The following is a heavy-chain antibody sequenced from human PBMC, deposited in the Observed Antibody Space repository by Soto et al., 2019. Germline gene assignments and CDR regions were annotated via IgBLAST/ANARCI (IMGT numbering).Heavy chain of an antibody. CDR3: AKAICGGDCYPIWYYGLDV. J-gene: IGHJ6*02. CDR1: GFPFNSYA. V-gene: IGHV3-23*01. D-gene: IGHD2-21*02. CDR2: ISRSGGST. Sequence: GGSLRLSCAASGFPFNSYAMTWVRQAPGKGLEWVSVISRSGGSTYYADSVKGRFTISRDTSKNTLYLQMNSLRGEDTAVYYCAKAICGGDCYPIWYYGLDVWGPGTTVTVS.